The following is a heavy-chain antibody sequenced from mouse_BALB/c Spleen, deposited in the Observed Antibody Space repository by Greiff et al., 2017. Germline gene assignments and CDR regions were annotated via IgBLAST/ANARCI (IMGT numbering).Heavy chain of an antibody. V-gene: IGHV1-82*01. CDR3: ARIITTALYFDY. CDR2: IYPGDGDT. Sequence: VQLQQSGPELVKPGASVKISCKASGYAFSSSWMNWVKQRPGQGLEWIGRIYPGDGDTNYNGKFKGKATLTADKSSSTAYMQLSSLTSVDSAVYFCARIITTALYFDYWGQGTTLTVSS. CDR1: GYAFSSSW. J-gene: IGHJ2*01. D-gene: IGHD1-2*01.